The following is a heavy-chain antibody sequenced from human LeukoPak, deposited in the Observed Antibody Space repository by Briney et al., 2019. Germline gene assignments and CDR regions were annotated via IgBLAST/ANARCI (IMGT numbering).Heavy chain of an antibody. CDR2: IYTSGST. J-gene: IGHJ4*02. CDR1: GGSISSGSYY. V-gene: IGHV4-61*02. Sequence: PSETRSLTCTVSGGSISSGSYYWSWIRQPAGKGLEWIGRIYTSGSTNYNPSLKSRVTISVDTSKNQFSLNLDSVNAADTAVYYCARRYSSGWLFEYWGQGTLVTVSS. D-gene: IGHD6-19*01. CDR3: ARRYSSGWLFEY.